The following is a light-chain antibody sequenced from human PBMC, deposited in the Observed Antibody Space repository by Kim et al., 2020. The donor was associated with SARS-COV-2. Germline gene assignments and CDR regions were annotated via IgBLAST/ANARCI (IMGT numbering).Light chain of an antibody. Sequence: LSPGERATLSCRASQSVSNSLAWYQQKPGQAPRLLIYDASNRATGIPARFSGSGSGTDFTLTISSLEPEDFAVYYCQQRSNWPITFGQGTRLEIK. J-gene: IGKJ5*01. CDR2: DAS. CDR1: QSVSNS. CDR3: QQRSNWPIT. V-gene: IGKV3-11*01.